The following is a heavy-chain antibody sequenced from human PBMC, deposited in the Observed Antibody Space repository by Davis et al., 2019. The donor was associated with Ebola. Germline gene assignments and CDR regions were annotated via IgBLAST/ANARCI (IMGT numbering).Heavy chain of an antibody. J-gene: IGHJ4*02. Sequence: AASVKVSCKASGYTFTGSYIHWVRQAPGQGLEWMGWINPHNGNTNYAQNVQGRVTMTTDTSTSTAYMEVGSLRSDDTAVYYCASGITMIVVGDYFDYWGQGTLVTVSS. CDR3: ASGITMIVVGDYFDY. CDR1: GYTFTGSY. CDR2: INPHNGNT. D-gene: IGHD3-22*01. V-gene: IGHV1-18*04.